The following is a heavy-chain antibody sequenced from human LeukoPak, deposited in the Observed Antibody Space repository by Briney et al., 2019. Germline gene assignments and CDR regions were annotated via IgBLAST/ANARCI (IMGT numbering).Heavy chain of an antibody. CDR2: IYYSGST. J-gene: IGHJ4*02. CDR3: AAPENSNYGTFDY. V-gene: IGHV4-39*01. D-gene: IGHD4-11*01. Sequence: SETLSLTCTVSGGSISSSSYYWGWLCQPPGTGLEWIGSIYYSGSTYYNPSLKSRVTISVDTSKNQFSLKLSSVTAADTAVYYCAAPENSNYGTFDYWGQGTLVTVSS. CDR1: GGSISSSSYY.